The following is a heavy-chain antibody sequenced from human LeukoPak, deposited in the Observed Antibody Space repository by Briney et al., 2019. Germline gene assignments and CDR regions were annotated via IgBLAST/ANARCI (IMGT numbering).Heavy chain of an antibody. CDR1: GGSLSSYY. J-gene: IGHJ5*02. CDR3: ASVRGYSSGWYASGFDP. D-gene: IGHD6-19*01. V-gene: IGHV4-59*12. CDR2: IYYSGNA. Sequence: SETLSLTCTVSGGSLSSYYWSWIRQPPGKGLEWIGYIYYSGNADSNPSLKSRVTMSVDTSRNQFSLKLTSVTAADTAVYYCASVRGYSSGWYASGFDPWGQGTLVTVSS.